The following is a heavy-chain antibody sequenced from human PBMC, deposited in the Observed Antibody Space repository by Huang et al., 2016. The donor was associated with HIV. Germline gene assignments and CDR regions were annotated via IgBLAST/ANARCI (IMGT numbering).Heavy chain of an antibody. CDR2: ISKDGNNK. V-gene: IGHV3-30-3*01. D-gene: IGHD3-16*01. CDR1: GFAFSNYA. J-gene: IGHJ6*03. CDR3: ATDGGGPQPFFYYMDV. Sequence: QVQLVESGGGVVQPGRSLRLSCAASGFAFSNYAIHGVRQAPGKGLEWVTGISKDGNNKDYAESGKGRLTISRDNSKNRLFLQMNSLKSEDSAVYYCATDGGGPQPFFYYMDVWGKGTTVTVSS.